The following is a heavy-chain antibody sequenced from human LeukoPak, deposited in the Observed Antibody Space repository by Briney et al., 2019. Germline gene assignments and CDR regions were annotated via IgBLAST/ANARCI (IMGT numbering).Heavy chain of an antibody. D-gene: IGHD1-20*01. Sequence: PGGSLRLSCVASGFTFSTCWMSWVRQGPGKGLVWVANIRHDGSEKYYVDSVEGRFTISRDNAKNSLYLQMNSLRAEDTAVYYCAKGPVATRGITGVDVGVDCWGQGTLVTASS. J-gene: IGHJ4*01. CDR3: AKGPVATRGITGVDVGVDC. CDR2: IRHDGSEK. CDR1: GFTFSTCW. V-gene: IGHV3-7*05.